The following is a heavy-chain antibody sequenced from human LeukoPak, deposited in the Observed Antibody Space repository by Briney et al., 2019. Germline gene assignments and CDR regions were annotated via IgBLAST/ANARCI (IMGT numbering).Heavy chain of an antibody. D-gene: IGHD1-26*01. CDR2: IYYSGST. Sequence: SQTLSLTCTVSGGSISSGGYYWSWIRQHPGKGLEWIGYIYYSGSTYYNPSLKSRVTISVDTSKNQFSLKLSSVTAADTAVYYCAREGNSESYLNYYFDYWGQGTLVTVSS. CDR3: AREGNSESYLNYYFDY. V-gene: IGHV4-31*03. CDR1: GGSISSGGYY. J-gene: IGHJ4*02.